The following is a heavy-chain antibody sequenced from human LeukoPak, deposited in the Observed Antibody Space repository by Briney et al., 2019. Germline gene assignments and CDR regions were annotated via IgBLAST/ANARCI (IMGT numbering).Heavy chain of an antibody. D-gene: IGHD6-13*01. J-gene: IGHJ4*02. CDR1: GFTLSDYY. Sequence: TGGSLRLSCAASGFTLSDYYMSWIRQAPGKGLEWVSYISSSGSTIYYADSVKGRFTISRDNAKNSLYLQMNSLRAEDTAVYYCARAGKAAAGTEGIDYWGQGTLVTVSS. CDR2: ISSSGSTI. V-gene: IGHV3-11*01. CDR3: ARAGKAAAGTEGIDY.